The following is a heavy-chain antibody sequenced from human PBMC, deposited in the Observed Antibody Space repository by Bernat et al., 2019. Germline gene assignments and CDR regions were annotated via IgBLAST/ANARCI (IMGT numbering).Heavy chain of an antibody. CDR3: ARDPLRRYYDSSGSRPYFDY. J-gene: IGHJ4*02. D-gene: IGHD3-22*01. CDR2: IKQDGSEK. Sequence: EVQLVESGGGLVQPGGSLRLSCAASGFTFSSYWMSWVRQAPGKGLEWVANIKQDGSEKCSVDSVKGRFTISRDNAKNSLYLQMNSLRAEDTAVYYCARDPLRRYYDSSGSRPYFDYWGQGTLVTVSS. CDR1: GFTFSSYW. V-gene: IGHV3-7*01.